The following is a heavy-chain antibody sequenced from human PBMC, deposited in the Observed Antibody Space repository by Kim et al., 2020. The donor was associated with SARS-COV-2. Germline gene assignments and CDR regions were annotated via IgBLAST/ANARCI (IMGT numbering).Heavy chain of an antibody. D-gene: IGHD2-2*01. J-gene: IGHJ4*02. CDR1: GFSLRSNW. V-gene: IGHV3-74*01. Sequence: GGSLRLSCAASGFSLRSNWMHWVRQAPGKGLVWVSYIKSDGSNTDYADSVKGRFTISKDNAKNTLYLQMNSLRAEDTAVYYCARGGCSGTSCLDYWGQGILVTVSS. CDR3: ARGGCSGTSCLDY. CDR2: IKSDGSNT.